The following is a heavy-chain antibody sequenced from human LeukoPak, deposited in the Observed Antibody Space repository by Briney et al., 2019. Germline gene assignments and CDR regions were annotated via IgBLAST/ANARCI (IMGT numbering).Heavy chain of an antibody. CDR2: IYYSGST. D-gene: IGHD6-6*01. CDR1: GGSISSGGYY. V-gene: IGHV4-31*03. Sequence: SETLSLTCTVSGGSISSGGYYWSWLRQHPGKGLEWIGYIYYSGSTYYNPSLKSRVTISVDTSKNQFSLKLSSVTAADTAVYYCAAEYSSSGFDPWGQGTLVTVSS. CDR3: AAEYSSSGFDP. J-gene: IGHJ5*02.